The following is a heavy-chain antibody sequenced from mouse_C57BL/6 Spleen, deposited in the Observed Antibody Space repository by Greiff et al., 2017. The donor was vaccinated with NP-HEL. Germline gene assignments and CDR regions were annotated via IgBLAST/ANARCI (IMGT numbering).Heavy chain of an antibody. CDR1: GFSLTSYG. V-gene: IGHV2-2*01. D-gene: IGHD1-1*01. CDR3: ATNYYGSSSAWFAY. J-gene: IGHJ3*01. Sequence: QVQLQQSGPGLVQPSQSLSITCTVSGFSLTSYGVHWVRQSPGKGLEWLGVIWSGGSTDYNAAFISRLSISKDNSKSQVFFKMNSLQADDTAIYYCATNYYGSSSAWFAYWGQGTLVTVSA. CDR2: IWSGGST.